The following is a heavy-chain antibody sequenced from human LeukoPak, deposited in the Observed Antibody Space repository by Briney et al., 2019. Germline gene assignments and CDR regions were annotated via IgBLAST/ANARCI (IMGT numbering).Heavy chain of an antibody. CDR3: ARGRYCSSSGCSAHFDY. V-gene: IGHV3-7*01. CDR2: IKQDGSEK. CDR1: GFTFSSYW. Sequence: GGSLRLSCAASGFTFSSYWMSWVRQAPGKGLEWVANIKQDGSEKYYVDSVKGRFTISRDNAKNSLYLQTNSLRAEDTAVYYCARGRYCSSSGCSAHFDYWGQGTLVTVSS. J-gene: IGHJ4*02. D-gene: IGHD2-2*01.